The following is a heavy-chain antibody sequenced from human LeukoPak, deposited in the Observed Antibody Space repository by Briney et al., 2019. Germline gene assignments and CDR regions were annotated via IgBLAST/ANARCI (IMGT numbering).Heavy chain of an antibody. J-gene: IGHJ4*02. Sequence: SETLSLTCAVSGGSISSSNWWSWVRQPPGKGLEWIGEIYHSGSTNYNPSLKSRVTISVDKSKNQFSLKLSSVTAEDTAVYYCARGGFAYYYDSSGYYYFDYWGQGTLVTVSS. CDR1: GGSISSSNW. CDR3: ARGGFAYYYDSSGYYYFDY. D-gene: IGHD3-22*01. V-gene: IGHV4-4*02. CDR2: IYHSGST.